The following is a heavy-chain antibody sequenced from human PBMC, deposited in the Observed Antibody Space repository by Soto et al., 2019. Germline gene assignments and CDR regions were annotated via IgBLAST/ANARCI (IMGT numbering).Heavy chain of an antibody. D-gene: IGHD2-21*02. CDR1: GYTFTSYG. CDR2: ISAYNGNT. V-gene: IGHV1-18*01. CDR3: ARALGSGDCGGDCYTPLFDY. J-gene: IGHJ4*02. Sequence: QVQLVQSGAEVKKPGASVKVSCKASGYTFTSYGISWVRQAPGQGLEWMGWISAYNGNTNYSQKLQGRVTMTTDTSTSTAYMELRSLRSDDTAVYYCARALGSGDCGGDCYTPLFDYWGQGTLVTVSS.